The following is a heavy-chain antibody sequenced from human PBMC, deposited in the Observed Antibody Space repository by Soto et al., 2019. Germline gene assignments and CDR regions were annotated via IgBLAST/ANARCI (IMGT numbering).Heavy chain of an antibody. D-gene: IGHD6-6*01. CDR3: ARDQFGGIAARGSYYYGMDV. Sequence: ASVKVSCKASGYTFTGYYMHWVRQAPGQGLEWMGWINPNSGGTNYAQKFQGWVTMTRDTSISTAYMELSRLRSDDTAVYYCARDQFGGIAARGSYYYGMDVWGQGTTVTVSS. V-gene: IGHV1-2*04. J-gene: IGHJ6*02. CDR1: GYTFTGYY. CDR2: INPNSGGT.